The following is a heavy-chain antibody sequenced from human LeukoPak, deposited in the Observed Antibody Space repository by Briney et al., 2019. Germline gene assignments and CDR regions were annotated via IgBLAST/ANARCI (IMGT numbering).Heavy chain of an antibody. CDR3: ARTGVVATSYFFDY. CDR1: GGSISIYY. D-gene: IGHD5-12*01. V-gene: IGHV4-59*01. CDR2: IYYSRSA. Sequence: PSQTLSLTCTVSGGSISIYYWSCIRQPPGKGQEWIGFIYYSRSANYNPSLRGRVTISGDTSKDQFALKLTSVTAADTAVYYCARTGVVATSYFFDYWGHGTLVTVSS. J-gene: IGHJ4*01.